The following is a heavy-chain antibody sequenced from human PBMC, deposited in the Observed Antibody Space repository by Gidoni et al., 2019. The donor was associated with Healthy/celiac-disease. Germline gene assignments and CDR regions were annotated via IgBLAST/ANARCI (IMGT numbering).Heavy chain of an antibody. Sequence: GWIRQPPGKGLEWIGSIYYSGSTYYNPSLKSRVTISVDTSKNQFSLKLSSVTAADTAVYYCARQRVPAAPYNWFDPWGQGTLVTVSS. J-gene: IGHJ5*02. V-gene: IGHV4-39*01. CDR3: ARQRVPAAPYNWFDP. D-gene: IGHD2-2*01. CDR2: IYYSGST.